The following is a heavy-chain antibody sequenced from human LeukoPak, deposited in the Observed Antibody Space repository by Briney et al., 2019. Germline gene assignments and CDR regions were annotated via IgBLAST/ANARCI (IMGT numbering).Heavy chain of an antibody. V-gene: IGHV3-23*01. CDR3: ARENYYGSGSSPGEFDY. D-gene: IGHD3-10*01. Sequence: GGSLRLSCAASGFTFSNYAMRWVRQAPGKGLEWVSAISGSGGSTYYADSVKDRFTISRDNTKNSLYLQMHSLRVEDTAVYYCARENYYGSGSSPGEFDYWGQGTLVTVSS. J-gene: IGHJ4*02. CDR1: GFTFSNYA. CDR2: ISGSGGST.